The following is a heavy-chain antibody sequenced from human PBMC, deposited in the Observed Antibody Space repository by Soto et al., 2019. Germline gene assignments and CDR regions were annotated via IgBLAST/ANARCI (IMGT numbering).Heavy chain of an antibody. J-gene: IGHJ6*02. CDR3: ARVGGTSRNRIHASHYYYYGMDV. D-gene: IGHD1-1*01. CDR2: IWYDGSNK. V-gene: IGHV3-33*01. CDR1: GFTFSSYG. Sequence: GGSLRLSCAASGFTFSSYGMHWVRQAPGKGLEWVAVIWYDGSNKYYADSVKGRFTISRDNSKNTLYLQMNSLRAEDTAVYYCARVGGTSRNRIHASHYYYYGMDVWGQGTTVTVSS.